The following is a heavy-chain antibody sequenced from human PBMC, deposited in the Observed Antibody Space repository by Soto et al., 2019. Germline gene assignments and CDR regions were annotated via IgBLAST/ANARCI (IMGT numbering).Heavy chain of an antibody. V-gene: IGHV4-34*01. CDR2: IHPSGST. D-gene: IGHD5-18*01. CDR1: SGSLTDHY. CDR3: ARGKPSGYRFGPRNFFYYGLDV. J-gene: IGHJ6*02. Sequence: SETLSLTCAFFSGSLTDHYWTWLRQSPEKGLEWIGEIHPSGSTDYNPSLKSRLTLSLDTSENEFSLKVASVTVADTAVYFCARGKPSGYRFGPRNFFYYGLDVWGPGTTVTVS.